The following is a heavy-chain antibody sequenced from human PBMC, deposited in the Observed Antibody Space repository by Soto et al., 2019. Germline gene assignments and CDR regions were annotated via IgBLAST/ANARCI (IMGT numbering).Heavy chain of an antibody. V-gene: IGHV1-69*06. CDR2: IIPIFGTA. CDR1: GGTFSSYA. D-gene: IGHD2-2*01. J-gene: IGHJ5*02. CDR3: ARDRSYCSSTSCPERYNWFDP. Sequence: QVQLVQSGAEVKKPGSSVKVSCKASGGTFSSYAISWVRQAPGQGLEWMGGIIPIFGTANYAQKFQGRVTITADKSTSTAYMELSSLRSEDTAVYYCARDRSYCSSTSCPERYNWFDPWGQGTLVTVSS.